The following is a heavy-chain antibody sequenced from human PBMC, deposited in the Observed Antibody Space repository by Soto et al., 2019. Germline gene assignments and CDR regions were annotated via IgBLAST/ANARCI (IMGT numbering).Heavy chain of an antibody. CDR1: GFTFSNSV. J-gene: IGHJ4*02. D-gene: IGHD2-2*01. CDR3: ARKTDVPTGMLDY. Sequence: PGGSLRLSCAASGFTFSNSVMSWVRQAPGKGLEWVSTIAGKTYYSDSVKGRFTISRDNSQSTLYLQMNSLRAEDTAVYYCARKTDVPTGMLDYWGRGTLVTVSS. CDR2: IAGKT. V-gene: IGHV3-23*01.